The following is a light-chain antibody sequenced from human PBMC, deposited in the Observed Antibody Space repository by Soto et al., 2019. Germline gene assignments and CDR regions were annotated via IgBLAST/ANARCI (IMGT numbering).Light chain of an antibody. Sequence: QSALTQPHSVSGSPGQSVTISCTGTSSDVGGYNYVSWYQHHPGKAPKLMICDVNKRPSGVPDRFSGSKSGNTASLTISGLQAEDEADYYCCSYAGSYTYGFGTGTKLTVL. CDR1: SSDVGGYNY. CDR3: CSYAGSYTYG. V-gene: IGLV2-11*01. J-gene: IGLJ1*01. CDR2: DVN.